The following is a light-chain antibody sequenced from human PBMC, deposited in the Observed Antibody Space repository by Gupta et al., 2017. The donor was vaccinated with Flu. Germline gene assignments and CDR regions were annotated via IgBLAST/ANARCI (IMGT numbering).Light chain of an antibody. J-gene: IGLJ2*01. Sequence: HAVVTQEPSLPVSPRRPATLPCGTSTGAVTRGHYPYWCQQKPGQAPRTLIYDTSNQHSGTPDRFSGSSHGDKAALTLTGAQPEEEAEYYCLRSDSGARVFGGGTKLTVL. CDR1: TGAVTRGHY. CDR2: DTS. V-gene: IGLV7-46*01. CDR3: LRSDSGARV.